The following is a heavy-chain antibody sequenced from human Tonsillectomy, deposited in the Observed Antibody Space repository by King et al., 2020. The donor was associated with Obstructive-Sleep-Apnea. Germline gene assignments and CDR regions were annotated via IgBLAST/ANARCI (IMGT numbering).Heavy chain of an antibody. CDR1: GGSISSSSYY. V-gene: IGHV4-39*07. Sequence: QLQESGPGLVKPSETLSLTCTVSGGSISSSSYYWGWIRQPPGKGLEWIGSIYYSGNTYYNPSLKSRVTISVDTSKNQFSLKRSSVTAADTAVYYCARDSIAAAGTLEYYFYYYGMDVWGQGTTVTVSS. CDR2: IYYSGNT. CDR3: ARDSIAAAGTLEYYFYYYGMDV. D-gene: IGHD6-13*01. J-gene: IGHJ6*02.